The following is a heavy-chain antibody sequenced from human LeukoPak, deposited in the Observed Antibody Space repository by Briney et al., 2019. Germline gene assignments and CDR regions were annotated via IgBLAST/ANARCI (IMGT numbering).Heavy chain of an antibody. CDR3: ARDRVSWHYFDY. CDR1: GGSISPYY. D-gene: IGHD5/OR15-5a*01. Sequence: SETLSLTCTVSGGSISPYYWSFIRQPAGKGLEWIGRISTSGSGKYNPSLESRVTMSVDTSKNQFSLKVTSVTAADTAMYYCARDRVSWHYFDYWGQGTLLTVSS. V-gene: IGHV4-4*07. J-gene: IGHJ4*02. CDR2: ISTSGSG.